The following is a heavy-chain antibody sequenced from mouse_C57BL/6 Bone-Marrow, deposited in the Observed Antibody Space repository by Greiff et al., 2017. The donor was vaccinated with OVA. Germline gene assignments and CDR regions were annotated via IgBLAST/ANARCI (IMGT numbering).Heavy chain of an antibody. Sequence: EVKLMESGGGLVQPGGSLKLSCAASGFTFSDYYMYWVRQTPEKRLEWVAYISNGGGSTYYPDTVKGRFTISRDNAKNTLYLQMSRLKSEDTAMYYCARQSTWFAYWGQGTLVTVSA. V-gene: IGHV5-12*01. CDR1: GFTFSDYY. CDR2: ISNGGGST. CDR3: ARQSTWFAY. D-gene: IGHD5-1*01. J-gene: IGHJ3*01.